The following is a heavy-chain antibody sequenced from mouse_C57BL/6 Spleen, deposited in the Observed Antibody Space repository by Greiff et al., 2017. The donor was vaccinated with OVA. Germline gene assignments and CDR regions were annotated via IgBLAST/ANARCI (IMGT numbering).Heavy chain of an antibody. V-gene: IGHV1-54*01. CDR3: ARSSDSSDAMDY. J-gene: IGHJ4*01. D-gene: IGHD3-2*02. CDR2: INPGSGGT. CDR1: GYAFTNYL. Sequence: VQLQQSGAELVRPGTSVKVSCKASGYAFTNYLIEWVKQRPGQGLEWIGVINPGSGGTNYNEKFKGKATLTADKSSSTAYMQLSSLTSEDSAVEFCARSSDSSDAMDYWGQGTSVTVSA.